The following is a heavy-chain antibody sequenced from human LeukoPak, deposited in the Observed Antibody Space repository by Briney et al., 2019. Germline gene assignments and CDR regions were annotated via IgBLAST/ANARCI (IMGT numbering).Heavy chain of an antibody. V-gene: IGHV3-23*01. CDR3: AKDGGGQWPSSYWYFDL. J-gene: IGHJ2*01. CDR2: ICGSGGST. D-gene: IGHD6-19*01. Sequence: GGSLRLSCAASGFTFSTYAMNWVRQAPGKGLEWVSSICGSGGSTYYADSVKGRFTISRDNSKNTLYLQMNSLRAEDTAVYYCAKDGGGQWPSSYWYFDLWGRGTLVTVSS. CDR1: GFTFSTYA.